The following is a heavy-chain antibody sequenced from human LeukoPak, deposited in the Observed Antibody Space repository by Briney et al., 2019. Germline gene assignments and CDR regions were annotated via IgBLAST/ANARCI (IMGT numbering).Heavy chain of an antibody. J-gene: IGHJ3*02. V-gene: IGHV1-69*05. D-gene: IGHD4-17*01. Sequence: SVKVSCKASGGTFSSYAISWVRQAPGQGLEWMGGIIPIFGTANYAQKFQGRVTITTDESTSTAYMELGSLRSEDTAVYYCARDNGDFPRAFDIWGQGTMVTVSS. CDR3: ARDNGDFPRAFDI. CDR2: IIPIFGTA. CDR1: GGTFSSYA.